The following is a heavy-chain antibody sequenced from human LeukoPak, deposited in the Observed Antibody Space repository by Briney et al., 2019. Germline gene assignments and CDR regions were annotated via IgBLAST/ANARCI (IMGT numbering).Heavy chain of an antibody. J-gene: IGHJ4*02. Sequence: GGSLRLSCAASGFTFSSYSMNWVRQAPGKGLEWVANIKQDGSEKYYVDSVKGRFTISRDNAKNSLYLQMNSLRAEDTAVYYCPRGTSADYWGQGTLVTVSS. D-gene: IGHD2-2*01. CDR1: GFTFSSYS. CDR2: IKQDGSEK. V-gene: IGHV3-7*01. CDR3: PRGTSADY.